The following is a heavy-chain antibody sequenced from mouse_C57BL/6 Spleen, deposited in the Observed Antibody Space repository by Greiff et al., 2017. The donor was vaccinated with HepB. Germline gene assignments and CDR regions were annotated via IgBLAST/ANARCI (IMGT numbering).Heavy chain of an antibody. CDR1: GFNIKDDY. CDR3: ATRPYQAGFAY. Sequence: VQLQQSGAELVRPGASVKLSCTASGFNIKDDYMHWVKQRPEQGLVWIGWIVPDNGSTKYASKFKGKATITADTSSNTAYLQLSSLTTEDTALYYCATRPYQAGFAYWGQGTLVTVSA. V-gene: IGHV14-4*01. D-gene: IGHD3-2*02. J-gene: IGHJ3*01. CDR2: IVPDNGST.